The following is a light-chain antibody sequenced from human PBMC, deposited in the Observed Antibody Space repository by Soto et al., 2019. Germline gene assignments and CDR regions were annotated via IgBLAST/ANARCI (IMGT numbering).Light chain of an antibody. CDR1: QRISTY. CDR2: AAS. CDR3: QQCYSSPRT. V-gene: IGKV1-39*01. Sequence: DIQMTQSPSTLSAGVGDRVTITCRASQRISTYLNWYQQKPGKAPTLLIYAASSLQSGVPSRFSGGGSGTDFTLTINTLQPDDFATYFCQQCYSSPRTFGQGTKGEIK. J-gene: IGKJ1*01.